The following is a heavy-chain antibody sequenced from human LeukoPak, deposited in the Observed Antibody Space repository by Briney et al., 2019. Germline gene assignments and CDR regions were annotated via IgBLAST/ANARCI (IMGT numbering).Heavy chain of an antibody. Sequence: PGGSLRLSCAVSGFTFSSYAMHWVRQAPGKGLEWVSLISWDGGSTYYADSVKGRFTISRDNSKNSLYLQMNSLRAEDTAVYYCARDFGARGWFDYWGQGTLVTVSS. D-gene: IGHD3-10*01. CDR3: ARDFGARGWFDY. V-gene: IGHV3-43D*04. J-gene: IGHJ4*02. CDR2: ISWDGGST. CDR1: GFTFSSYA.